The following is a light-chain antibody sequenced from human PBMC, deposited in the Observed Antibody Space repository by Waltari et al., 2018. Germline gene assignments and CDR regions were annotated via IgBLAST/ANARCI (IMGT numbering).Light chain of an antibody. CDR2: QDS. CDR3: QSADSSDTYVL. Sequence: SYELTQPPSVSVSPGQTARTTCTGDALPKQSVYWYQQKTGQAPVLVIYQDSERPSGIPERFSGSTSGTTGTLTISGVQAEDEADYYCQSADSSDTYVLFGGGTKVTVL. CDR1: ALPKQS. J-gene: IGLJ3*02. V-gene: IGLV3-25*03.